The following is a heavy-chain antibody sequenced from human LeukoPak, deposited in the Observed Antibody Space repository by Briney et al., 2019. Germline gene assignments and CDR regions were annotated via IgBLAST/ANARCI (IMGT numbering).Heavy chain of an antibody. Sequence: SETLSLTCTVSGGSISSSSYYWGWIRQPPGKGLEWIGSIYYSGSTYYNPSLKSRVTISVDTSKNQFSLKLSSVTAADTAVYYCARIPITIFGVVSNRNWFDPWGQGTLVTVSS. CDR3: ARIPITIFGVVSNRNWFDP. D-gene: IGHD3-3*01. CDR1: GGSISSSSYY. V-gene: IGHV4-39*01. J-gene: IGHJ5*02. CDR2: IYYSGST.